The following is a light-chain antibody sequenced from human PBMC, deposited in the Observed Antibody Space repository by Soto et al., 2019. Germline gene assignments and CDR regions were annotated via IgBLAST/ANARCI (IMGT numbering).Light chain of an antibody. J-gene: IGKJ2*01. CDR2: DAY. Sequence: EIVLTQSPATLSLSPGERATLSCRASQSVSSYLAWYQQKPGQAPRLLIYDAYNRATGIPARFSGSGSGTDFTPTISILEPEYFRFYYCQQRSNWYTFVQGTKREIK. V-gene: IGKV3-11*01. CDR3: QQRSNWYT. CDR1: QSVSSY.